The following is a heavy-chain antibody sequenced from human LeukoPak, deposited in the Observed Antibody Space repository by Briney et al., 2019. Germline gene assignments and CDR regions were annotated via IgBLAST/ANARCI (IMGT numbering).Heavy chain of an antibody. CDR2: IYYNGAT. V-gene: IGHV4-34*01. Sequence: PSETLSLTCAVYGGSFSGYYWSWIRQPPGKGLEWIGTIYYNGATQYNPSLKSRVAISVDTSKNQFSLRLTSVTATDAAMYYCAKELRIPALADTGDYWGQGTPVTVSS. D-gene: IGHD6-19*01. CDR1: GGSFSGYY. CDR3: AKELRIPALADTGDY. J-gene: IGHJ4*02.